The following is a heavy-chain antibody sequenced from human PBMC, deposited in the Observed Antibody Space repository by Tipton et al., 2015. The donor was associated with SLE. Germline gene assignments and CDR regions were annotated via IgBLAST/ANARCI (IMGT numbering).Heavy chain of an antibody. CDR2: ISNSETT. V-gene: IGHV4-59*11. CDR1: GGSISSHY. J-gene: IGHJ4*02. Sequence: TLSLTCTVSGGSISSHYWSWIRQAPGKGLEWIWYISNSETTSYNPSLKSRVTISLETSKNQFSLKLRSVTAADTAVYYCAGAWQGYCSGGTCYVLDYWGQGTLVTVSS. CDR3: AGAWQGYCSGGTCYVLDY. D-gene: IGHD2-15*01.